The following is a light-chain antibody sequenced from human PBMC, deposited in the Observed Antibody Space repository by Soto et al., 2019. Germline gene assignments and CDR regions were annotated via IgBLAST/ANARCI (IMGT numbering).Light chain of an antibody. CDR1: SSDVGSYDY. Sequence: QSALAQPASVSGSPGQSITISCSGTSSDVGSYDYVAWYQQFPGKTPKLVIYEVSNRPSGASYRFSGSKSGNTASLTISGLQAEDEADYYCISYTGSSTSYVFGTGTKVTVL. CDR2: EVS. J-gene: IGLJ1*01. CDR3: ISYTGSSTSYV. V-gene: IGLV2-14*01.